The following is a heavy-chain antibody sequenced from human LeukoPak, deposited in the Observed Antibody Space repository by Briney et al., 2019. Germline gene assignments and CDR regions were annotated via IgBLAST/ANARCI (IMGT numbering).Heavy chain of an antibody. D-gene: IGHD3-22*01. CDR1: GFTVRSNY. CDR3: AKDYYYDSNHFDY. CDR2: ISDSGGNT. V-gene: IGHV3-23*01. J-gene: IGHJ4*02. Sequence: PGGSLRLSCAVSGFTVRSNYMNWVRQAPGKGLEWVSAISDSGGNTYYADSVKGRLTISRDNSKNTLYLQMNSLRAEDTAVYYCAKDYYYDSNHFDYWGQGTLVTVSS.